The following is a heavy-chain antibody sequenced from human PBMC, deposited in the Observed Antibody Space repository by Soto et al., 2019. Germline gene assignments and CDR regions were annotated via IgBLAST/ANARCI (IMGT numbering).Heavy chain of an antibody. CDR3: SRDDDGGYSYGYYDYYGMDV. J-gene: IGHJ6*02. D-gene: IGHD5-18*01. CDR1: GYTFTSYG. CDR2: ISAYNGNT. Sequence: QVQLVQSGAEVKKPGASVKVSCKASGYTFTSYGISWVRQAPGQGLEWMGWISAYNGNTNYAQKLKGRVNMTTDTATSTGYIELRSMRADDTAVYNCSRDDDGGYSYGYYDYYGMDVWGQGTTVTVSS. V-gene: IGHV1-18*01.